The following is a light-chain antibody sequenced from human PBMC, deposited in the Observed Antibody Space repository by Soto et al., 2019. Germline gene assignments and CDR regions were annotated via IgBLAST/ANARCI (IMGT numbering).Light chain of an antibody. V-gene: IGKV1-6*01. CDR3: LQDYNYPRT. CDR1: QSISIW. J-gene: IGKJ1*01. Sequence: IHMTQPPSTLSASVLHRVTITCRASQSISIWLAWYQQKPGKAPKLLVSAASNLQSGVPSRFSGSGSGTHFTLTISSLQPEDFATYYCLQDYNYPRTFGQGTKVDIK. CDR2: AAS.